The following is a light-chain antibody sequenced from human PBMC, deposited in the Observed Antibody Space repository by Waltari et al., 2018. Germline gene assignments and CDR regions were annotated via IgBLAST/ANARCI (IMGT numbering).Light chain of an antibody. CDR1: QSVNNNY. J-gene: IGKJ4*01. Sequence: EIVLTQSPGTLSLSPGERATLSCRASQSVNNNYLAWYQQKPGQAPRLLIYGASSSATGIPDRFRGSWSGTDFTLTINRLEPEDFAVYYCQQYATSPEAFGGGTKVEIK. CDR3: QQYATSPEA. V-gene: IGKV3-20*01. CDR2: GAS.